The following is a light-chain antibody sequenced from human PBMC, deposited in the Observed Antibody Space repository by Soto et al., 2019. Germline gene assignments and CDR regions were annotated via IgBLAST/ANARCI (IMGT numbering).Light chain of an antibody. Sequence: DIVMTQSPASLAVSLGERATINCKSSQSVLYSSNNKNYLAWYQQKPGQPPKLLLYWASTRESGVTDRFSGSGGGADFTLTISSLQAEDVAFYYCQQYYRPPPTFGGGTKVEIK. V-gene: IGKV4-1*01. J-gene: IGKJ4*01. CDR1: QSVLYSSNNKNY. CDR3: QQYYRPPPT. CDR2: WAS.